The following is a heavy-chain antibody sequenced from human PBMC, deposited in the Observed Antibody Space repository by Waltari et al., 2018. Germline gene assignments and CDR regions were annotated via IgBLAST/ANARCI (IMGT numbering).Heavy chain of an antibody. V-gene: IGHV3-7*01. D-gene: IGHD1-26*01. J-gene: IGHJ4*02. CDR2: IRQDGTIK. CDR3: ARDLYSGSYSDDY. CDR1: GFSLSSYW. Sequence: EVQLVESGGDLVQPGGSLRLSCVASGFSLSSYWMSWVRQAPGKGQEWLANIRQDGTIKGYVGSVKGRFTISRDNAKNSLYLKMNSLRGEDTAEYYCARDLYSGSYSDDYWGQGTLVTVSS.